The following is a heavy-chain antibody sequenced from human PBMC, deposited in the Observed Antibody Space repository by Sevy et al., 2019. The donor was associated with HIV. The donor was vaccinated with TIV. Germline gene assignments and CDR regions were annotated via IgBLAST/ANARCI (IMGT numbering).Heavy chain of an antibody. CDR3: ARDREIFGVVTGYYMDV. CDR2: ISSSSSYI. D-gene: IGHD3-3*01. J-gene: IGHJ6*03. V-gene: IGHV3-21*01. CDR1: GFTFSSYS. Sequence: GGSLRLSCAASGFTFSSYSMNWVRQAPGKGLEWVSSISSSSSYIYYADSVKGRFTISRDNAKNSQYLQMNSLRAEDTAVYYCARDREIFGVVTGYYMDVWGKGTTVTVSS.